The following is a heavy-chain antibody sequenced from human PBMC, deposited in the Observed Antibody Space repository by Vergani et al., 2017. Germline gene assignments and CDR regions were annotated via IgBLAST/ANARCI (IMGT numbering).Heavy chain of an antibody. V-gene: IGHV3-11*01. Sequence: QVQLVESGGGLVKPGGSLRLSCAASGFTFRDHYMSWIRQAPGKGLEWVSYTSSTCSSISYAHSVKGRFTISRDKAKDSVFLQMNSLRAEDTAVYYCARYRGNYDYFDSWGQGTLVTVSP. CDR3: ARYRGNYDYFDS. CDR2: TSSTCSSI. D-gene: IGHD1-26*01. CDR1: GFTFRDHY. J-gene: IGHJ4*02.